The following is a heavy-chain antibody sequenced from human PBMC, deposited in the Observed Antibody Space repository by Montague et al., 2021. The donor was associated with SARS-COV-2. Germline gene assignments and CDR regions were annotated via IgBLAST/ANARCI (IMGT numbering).Heavy chain of an antibody. V-gene: IGHV4-61*01. CDR3: ASYWQGGSGRGS. J-gene: IGHJ4*02. CDR1: GVSVSNRYTH. CDR2: IDYGGSP. D-gene: IGHD3-10*01. Sequence: SETLSLTCTVSGVSVSNRYTHWSWIRQSPGKGLEWIGHIDYGGSPNYSPSLHSRVTISLDTSKNQLSLRLNSATAADTAAYYCASYWQGGSGRGSGGQGTLVTVSS.